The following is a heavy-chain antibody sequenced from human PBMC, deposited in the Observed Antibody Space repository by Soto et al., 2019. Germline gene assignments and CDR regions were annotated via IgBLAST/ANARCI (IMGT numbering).Heavy chain of an antibody. J-gene: IGHJ4*02. V-gene: IGHV3-15*01. CDR2: IKSKTDGGTT. Sequence: GGSLRLSCAASGFTFSNAWMSWVRQAPGKGLEWVGRIKSKTDGGTTDYAAPVKGRFTISRDDSKNTLYLQMNSLKTEDTAVYYCTTDSIRLYYDYVGAYWGQGTLVTVSS. CDR3: TTDSIRLYYDYVGAY. D-gene: IGHD3-16*01. CDR1: GFTFSNAW.